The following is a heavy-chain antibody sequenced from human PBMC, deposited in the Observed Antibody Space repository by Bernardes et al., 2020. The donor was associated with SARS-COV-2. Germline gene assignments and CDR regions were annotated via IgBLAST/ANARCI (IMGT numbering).Heavy chain of an antibody. CDR1: GFTFSSYA. V-gene: IGHV3-23*01. CDR2: ISYNGGTI. CDR3: AHRRPSTWEGDWFDP. Sequence: GGSLRLSCAASGFTFSSYAMNWVRQAPGKGLEWVSSISYNGGTIYYADSVKGRFMVSRDNFKNTLFLTLTNVDPLDTATYYCAHRRPSTWEGDWFDPWGQGTLVTVSS. D-gene: IGHD6-13*01. J-gene: IGHJ5*02.